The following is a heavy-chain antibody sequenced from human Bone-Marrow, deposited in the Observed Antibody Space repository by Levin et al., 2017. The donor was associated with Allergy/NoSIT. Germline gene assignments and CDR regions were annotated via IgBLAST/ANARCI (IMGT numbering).Heavy chain of an antibody. V-gene: IGHV3-23*01. CDR2: VNNGGNA. CDR1: GFTFSRYA. CDR3: AKDHPSSGWPAFDY. Sequence: GGSLRLSCVGSGFTFSRYAMSWVRQAPGRGLEWVASVNNGGNAYYGDSVKGRFTVSSDNSRNTLDLQMNSLSDDDTAIYYCAKDHPSSGWPAFDYWGQGTRVSVSS. D-gene: IGHD6-19*01. J-gene: IGHJ4*02.